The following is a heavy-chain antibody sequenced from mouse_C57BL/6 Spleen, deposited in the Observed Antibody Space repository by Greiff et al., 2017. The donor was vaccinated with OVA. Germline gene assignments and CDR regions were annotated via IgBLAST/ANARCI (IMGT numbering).Heavy chain of an antibody. CDR1: GFTFSSYT. CDR2: ISGGGGNT. V-gene: IGHV5-9*01. Sequence: EVQLMESGGGLVKPGGSLKLSCAASGFTFSSYTMSWVRQTPEKRLEWVATISGGGGNTYYPDSVKGRFTISRDNAKNTLYLQMSSLRSEDTALYYCARHGYFDYWGQGTTLTVSS. CDR3: ARHGYFDY. J-gene: IGHJ2*01.